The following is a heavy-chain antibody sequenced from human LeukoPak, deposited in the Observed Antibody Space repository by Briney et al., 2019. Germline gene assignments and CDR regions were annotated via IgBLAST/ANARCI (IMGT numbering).Heavy chain of an antibody. CDR1: GYSISSGYY. J-gene: IGHJ5*02. CDR3: ARKPYSSSSRWFDP. D-gene: IGHD6-13*01. CDR2: IYHSGST. V-gene: IGHV4-38-2*01. Sequence: SETLSLPCAVSGYSISSGYYWGWIRQPPGKGLEWIGSIYHSGSTYYNPSLKSRVTISVDTSKNQFSLKLSSVTAADTAVYYCARKPYSSSSRWFDPWGQGTLVTVSS.